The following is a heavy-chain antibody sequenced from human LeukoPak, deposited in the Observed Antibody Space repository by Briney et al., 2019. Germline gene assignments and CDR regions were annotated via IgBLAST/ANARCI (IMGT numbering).Heavy chain of an antibody. Sequence: GGSLRLSCAASGFTFSSYAMSWVRQAPGKGLEWVSAISGSGGSTYYADSVKGRFTTSRDNSKNTLYLQMNSLRAEDTAVYYCAKDLLSGYDYFDYWGQGTLVTVSS. CDR3: AKDLLSGYDYFDY. J-gene: IGHJ4*02. D-gene: IGHD5-12*01. V-gene: IGHV3-23*01. CDR2: ISGSGGST. CDR1: GFTFSSYA.